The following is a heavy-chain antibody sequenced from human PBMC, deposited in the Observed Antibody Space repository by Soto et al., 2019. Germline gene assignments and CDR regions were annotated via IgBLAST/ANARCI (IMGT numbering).Heavy chain of an antibody. J-gene: IGHJ4*02. Sequence: GGSLRLSCAASGFTFSSYGMHWVRQAPGKGLEWVAVIWYDGSNKYYADSVKGRFTISRDNSKNTLYLQMNSLRAEDTAVYYCAREYGDYACFDYWGQGTLVTVSS. V-gene: IGHV3-33*01. CDR3: AREYGDYACFDY. CDR1: GFTFSSYG. D-gene: IGHD4-17*01. CDR2: IWYDGSNK.